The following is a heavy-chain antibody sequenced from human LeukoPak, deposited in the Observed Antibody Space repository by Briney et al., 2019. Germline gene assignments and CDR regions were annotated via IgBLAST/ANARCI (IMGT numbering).Heavy chain of an antibody. Sequence: SETLSLTCAVYGGSFSGYYWSWIRQPPGKGLEWIGEINHSGSTNYNPSLKNRVTISVDTSKNQFSLKLSSVTAADTAVYYCARVFMGDYGSGRTEIHGFDPWGQGTLVTVSS. D-gene: IGHD3-10*01. CDR3: ARVFMGDYGSGRTEIHGFDP. J-gene: IGHJ5*02. CDR1: GGSFSGYY. CDR2: INHSGST. V-gene: IGHV4-34*01.